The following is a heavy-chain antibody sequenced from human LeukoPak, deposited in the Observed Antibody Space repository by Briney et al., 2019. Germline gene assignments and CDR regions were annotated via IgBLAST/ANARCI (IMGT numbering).Heavy chain of an antibody. V-gene: IGHV3-30*04. Sequence: PGGSLRLSCAASGFTFSSYAMHWVRQAPGKGLEWVAVISYDGSNKYYADSVKGRFTISRDNSKNTLYLQMNSLRAEDTAMYYCARDRVGAKGEYYFDYWGQGTLVTVSS. J-gene: IGHJ4*02. CDR1: GFTFSSYA. CDR2: ISYDGSNK. D-gene: IGHD1-26*01. CDR3: ARDRVGAKGEYYFDY.